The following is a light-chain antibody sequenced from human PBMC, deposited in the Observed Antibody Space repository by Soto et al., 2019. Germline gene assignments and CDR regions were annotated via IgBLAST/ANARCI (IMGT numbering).Light chain of an antibody. CDR1: SSGNIANNY. V-gene: IGLV2-14*01. CDR3: SSFTSSSTQV. CDR2: EVT. J-gene: IGLJ2*01. Sequence: LTQPLSVSGSPGMTVTISCTRSSGNIANNYVSWYQQHPGKAPKLMIFEVTNRPSGVSNRFSGSKSGNTASLTISGLQAEDEADYYCSSFTSSSTQVFGGGTKLTVL.